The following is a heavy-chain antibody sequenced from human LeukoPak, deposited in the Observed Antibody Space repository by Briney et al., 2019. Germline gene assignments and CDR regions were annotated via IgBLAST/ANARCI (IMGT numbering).Heavy chain of an antibody. V-gene: IGHV4-34*01. J-gene: IGHJ4*02. CDR2: INHSGST. D-gene: IGHD6-13*01. Sequence: SETLSLTCAVYGGSFSGYYWSWIRQPPGKGLEWIGEINHSGSTNYNPSLKSRVTISVDTSKNQFSLKLSSVTAADTAVYYCARGESSNWSFDYWGQGTLVTVSS. CDR3: ARGESSNWSFDY. CDR1: GGSFSGYY.